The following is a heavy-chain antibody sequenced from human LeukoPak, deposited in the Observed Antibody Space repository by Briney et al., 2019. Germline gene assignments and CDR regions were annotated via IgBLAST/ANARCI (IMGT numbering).Heavy chain of an antibody. Sequence: SLRLSRAASGFTSSSTGMHWVRQAPGEGLEWLGLIKNEGSKKYYTDSVMGRFAISKDNSENTLSLQMKSLRAEDTALYFCARDYNWAIDYWGQGTLVTVSS. CDR3: ARDYNWAIDY. J-gene: IGHJ4*02. CDR2: IKNEGSKK. D-gene: IGHD1-1*01. CDR1: GFTSSSTG. V-gene: IGHV3-30*03.